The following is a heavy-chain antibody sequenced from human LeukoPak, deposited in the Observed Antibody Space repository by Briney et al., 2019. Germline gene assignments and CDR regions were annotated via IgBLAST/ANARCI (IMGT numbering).Heavy chain of an antibody. J-gene: IGHJ5*02. Sequence: SETLSLTCSVSGGSISSSSYYWGWIRQPPGKGLEWIGSIYYSGSTYYNPSLKSRVTISVDTSKNQFSLKLSSVTAADTAVYYCARHYGAYSNYGTFDPWGQGTLVIVSS. CDR2: IYYSGST. D-gene: IGHD4-11*01. CDR1: GGSISSSSYY. CDR3: ARHYGAYSNYGTFDP. V-gene: IGHV4-39*01.